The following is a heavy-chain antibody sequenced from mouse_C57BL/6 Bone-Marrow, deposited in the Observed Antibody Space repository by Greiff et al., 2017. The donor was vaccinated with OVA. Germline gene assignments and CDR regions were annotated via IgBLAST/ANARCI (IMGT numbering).Heavy chain of an antibody. CDR2: INPNNGGT. CDR1: GYTFTDYN. Sequence: VQLQQSGPELVKPGASVMIPCKASGYTFTDYNMDWVKQSHGKSLEWIGDINPNNGGTIYNQKFKGKATLTVDKPSSTAYMELRSLTSEDTAVYYCARSLYYYGSSYAMDYWGQGTSVTVSS. CDR3: ARSLYYYGSSYAMDY. J-gene: IGHJ4*01. V-gene: IGHV1-18*01. D-gene: IGHD1-1*01.